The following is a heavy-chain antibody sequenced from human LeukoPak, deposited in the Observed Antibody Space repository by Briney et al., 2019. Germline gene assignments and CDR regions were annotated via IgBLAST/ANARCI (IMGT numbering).Heavy chain of an antibody. V-gene: IGHV3-23*01. CDR2: IGASGGDT. CDR1: GFTFSNYV. J-gene: IGHJ4*02. D-gene: IGHD5-12*01. Sequence: SGGSLRLSCAASGFTFSNYVMAWVRQAPGKAPEWVSAIGASGGDTYYADSVKGRFTISRDNSQNTLYLQMNSLRADDTAVYYCAEAHSGNKFDFWGQGTLVTVSS. CDR3: AEAHSGNKFDF.